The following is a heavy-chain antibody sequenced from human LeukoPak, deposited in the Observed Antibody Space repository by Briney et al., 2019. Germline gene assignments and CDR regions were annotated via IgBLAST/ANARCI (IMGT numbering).Heavy chain of an antibody. CDR3: AKDFCTNGVCCINK. CDR1: GFTFSSYA. J-gene: IGHJ4*02. CDR2: ISGSGGST. D-gene: IGHD2-8*01. V-gene: IGHV3-23*01. Sequence: GGSLRLSCAASGFTFSSYAMNWVRQAPGKGLEWVSGISGSGGSTYYADSVKGRFTISRDNSKNTLYLQMNSLRAEDTAVYYCAKDFCTNGVCCINKWGQGTLVTVSS.